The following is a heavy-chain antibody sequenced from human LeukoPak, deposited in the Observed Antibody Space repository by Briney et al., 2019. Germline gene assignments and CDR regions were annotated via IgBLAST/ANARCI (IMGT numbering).Heavy chain of an antibody. Sequence: GRSLRLSWAPSGLTFSSYSMSWVRPAPRKGREWVSAISGSGGSTYYADSVKGRFTISRDNSKNTLYLQMNSLRAEDTAVYYCARDYDILTGQDYWGQGTLVTVSS. J-gene: IGHJ4*02. D-gene: IGHD3-9*01. CDR2: ISGSGGST. V-gene: IGHV3-23*01. CDR1: GLTFSSYS. CDR3: ARDYDILTGQDY.